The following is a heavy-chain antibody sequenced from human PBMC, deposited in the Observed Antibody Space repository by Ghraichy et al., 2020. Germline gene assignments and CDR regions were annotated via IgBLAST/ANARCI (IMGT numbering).Heavy chain of an antibody. J-gene: IGHJ5*02. CDR2: INHSGST. D-gene: IGHD6-13*01. CDR1: GGSLSGYY. V-gene: IGHV4-34*01. CDR3: ARGGSVRYGSSWYRKGFDP. Sequence: SETLSLTCAVYGGSLSGYYWNWIRQPPGKGLEWIGEINHSGSTNYKPSLKSRVTISVDTSKNKFSLKLSSVTAADTAVYYCARGGSVRYGSSWYRKGFDPWGQGTLVIVSP.